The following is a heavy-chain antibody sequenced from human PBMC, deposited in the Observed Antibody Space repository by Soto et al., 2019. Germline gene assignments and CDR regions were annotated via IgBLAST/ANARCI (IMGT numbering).Heavy chain of an antibody. J-gene: IGHJ5*02. CDR1: GGSFSGYY. Sequence: SETLSLTCAVYGGSFSGYYWSWIRQPPGKGLEWIGEINHSGSTNYNPSLKSRVTISVDTSKNQFSLKLSSVTAADTAVYYCARGRYGDPAANWFDPWGQGTLVTVSS. CDR2: INHSGST. CDR3: ARGRYGDPAANWFDP. V-gene: IGHV4-34*01. D-gene: IGHD4-17*01.